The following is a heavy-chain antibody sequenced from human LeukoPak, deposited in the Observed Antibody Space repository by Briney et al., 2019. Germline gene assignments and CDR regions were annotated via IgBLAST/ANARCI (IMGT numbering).Heavy chain of an antibody. Sequence: ASVKVSCKASGYTFTIYYIHWVRQAPGQGLEWMGSIYPNSGGANFAQNFQGRVTLTRDTSSSTAYLELTRLRSDDTAVYYCAREGKIVGASFDYWGQETLVTVSS. CDR1: GYTFTIYY. CDR2: IYPNSGGA. CDR3: AREGKIVGASFDY. V-gene: IGHV1-2*02. D-gene: IGHD1-26*01. J-gene: IGHJ4*02.